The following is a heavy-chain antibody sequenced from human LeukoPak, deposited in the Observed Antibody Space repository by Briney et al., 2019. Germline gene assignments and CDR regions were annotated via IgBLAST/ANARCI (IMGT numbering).Heavy chain of an antibody. V-gene: IGHV4-59*01. CDR2: IYYSGST. Sequence: PSETLSLTCTVSGGSISSYYWSWIRQPPGKGLEWIGYIYYSGSTNYNPSLKSRVTISVDTSKNQFSLKLSSVTAADTAVYYCARTDYGGNSGAFDIWGQGIMVTVSS. CDR1: GGSISSYY. D-gene: IGHD4-23*01. CDR3: ARTDYGGNSGAFDI. J-gene: IGHJ3*02.